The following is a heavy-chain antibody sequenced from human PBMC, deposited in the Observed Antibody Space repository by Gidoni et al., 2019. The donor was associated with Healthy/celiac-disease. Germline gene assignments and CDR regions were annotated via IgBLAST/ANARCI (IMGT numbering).Heavy chain of an antibody. D-gene: IGHD4-17*01. J-gene: IGHJ4*02. CDR3: ARGLTTTLTIFDY. Sequence: STYYNPSLKSRVTISVDTSKNQFSLKLSSVTAADTAVYYCARGLTTTLTIFDYWGQGTLVTVSS. CDR2: ST. V-gene: IGHV4-30-2*05.